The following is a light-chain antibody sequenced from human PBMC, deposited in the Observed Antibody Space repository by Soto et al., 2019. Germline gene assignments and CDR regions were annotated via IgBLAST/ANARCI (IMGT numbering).Light chain of an antibody. J-gene: IGKJ1*01. CDR1: QTVSRN. Sequence: EIVMTQSPGTLSVSLGERATLSWRASQTVSRNLAWYQQKPGQAPRLLIYAASTRATGTPARFSGSGSGTEFTLTVSSLQSEDFAVYFCQQYNNWPPWTFGQGTKVEIK. V-gene: IGKV3-15*01. CDR3: QQYNNWPPWT. CDR2: AAS.